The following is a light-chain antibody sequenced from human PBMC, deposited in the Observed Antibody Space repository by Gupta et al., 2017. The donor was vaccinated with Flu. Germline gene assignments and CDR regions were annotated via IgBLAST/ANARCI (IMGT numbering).Light chain of an antibody. Sequence: QSVSTQPPSVSGAPGPRVTISCSGRRYDIGAGSDVHWDQQLPGKAPKILIYDNNNRPSGVPDRLSGSKSGTSASLAITGLQAEDEGDDYCQASGNSRSGRYVVGTGTTVTVL. V-gene: IGLV1-40*01. CDR1: RYDIGAGSD. CDR3: QASGNSRSGRYV. J-gene: IGLJ1*01. CDR2: DNN.